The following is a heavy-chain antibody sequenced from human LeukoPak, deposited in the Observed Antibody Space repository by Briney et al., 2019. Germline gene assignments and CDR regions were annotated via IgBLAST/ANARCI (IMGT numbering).Heavy chain of an antibody. CDR2: ISGSGGST. D-gene: IGHD2-15*01. Sequence: PGGSLRLSCAASGFTFSSYAMSWVRQAPGKGLEWVSAISGSGGSTYYADSVKGRFTISRDNSKNMLYLQMNSLRAEDTAVYYCARDGGSGTDKYYYYYYGMDVWGQGTTVTVSS. CDR1: GFTFSSYA. CDR3: ARDGGSGTDKYYYYYYGMDV. J-gene: IGHJ6*02. V-gene: IGHV3-23*01.